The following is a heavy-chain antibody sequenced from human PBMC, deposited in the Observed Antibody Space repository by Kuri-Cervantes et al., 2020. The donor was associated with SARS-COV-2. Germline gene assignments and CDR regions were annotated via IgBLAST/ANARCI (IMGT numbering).Heavy chain of an antibody. J-gene: IGHJ6*03. V-gene: IGHV1-8*02. CDR3: VRDIIVVVPGALYMDV. Sequence: ASVKVSCKASGYTFNIYDINWVRQATGQGLEWMGWMNPNSGVTGYAQKFQGRVTMTTDRSTTTAYMELRSLRSDDTAMYYCVRDIIVVVPGALYMDVWGKGTTVTVSS. CDR2: MNPNSGVT. CDR1: GYTFNIYD. D-gene: IGHD2-2*01.